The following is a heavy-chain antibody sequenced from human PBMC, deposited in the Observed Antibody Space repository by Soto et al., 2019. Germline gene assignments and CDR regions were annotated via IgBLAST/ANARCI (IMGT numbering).Heavy chain of an antibody. Sequence: QITLKESGPTLVKPTQTLTLTCTFSGFSLSTSGVGVGWIRQPPGKALEWLALIYWNDDKRYSPSLKSRLTTPKNTSKNQVVFTMTKMDPVDTATYYCAHRRGQGQWWVGRRGDWSAPWGQGTLVTVSS. J-gene: IGHJ5*02. CDR2: IYWNDDK. D-gene: IGHD2-15*01. CDR3: AHRRGQGQWWVGRRGDWSAP. V-gene: IGHV2-5*01. CDR1: GFSLSTSGVG.